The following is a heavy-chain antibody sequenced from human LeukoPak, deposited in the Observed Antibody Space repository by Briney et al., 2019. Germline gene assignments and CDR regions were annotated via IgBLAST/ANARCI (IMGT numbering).Heavy chain of an antibody. CDR2: FDPEDGET. Sequence: ASVKLSCKVSGYTLTELSMHWVRQAPGKGLEWMGGFDPEDGETIYAQKFQGRVTMTEDTSTDTAYMELSSLRSEDTAVYYCATGDLRWYAFDIWGQGTMVTVSS. CDR3: ATGDLRWYAFDI. V-gene: IGHV1-24*01. J-gene: IGHJ3*02. D-gene: IGHD4-23*01. CDR1: GYTLTELS.